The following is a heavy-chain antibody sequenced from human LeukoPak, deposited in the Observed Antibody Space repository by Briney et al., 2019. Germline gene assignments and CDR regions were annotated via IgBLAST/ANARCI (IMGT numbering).Heavy chain of an antibody. CDR2: IYYSGST. CDR1: GGSISSYY. J-gene: IGHJ6*03. CDR3: ARALDYCSSTSCRIYYYYMDV. D-gene: IGHD2-2*01. V-gene: IGHV4-59*05. Sequence: SETLSLTCTVSGGSISSYYWSWIRQPPGKGLEWIGSIYYSGSTYYNPSLKSRVTISVDTSKNQFSLKLSSVTAADTAVYYCARALDYCSSTSCRIYYYYMDVWGKGTTVTVSS.